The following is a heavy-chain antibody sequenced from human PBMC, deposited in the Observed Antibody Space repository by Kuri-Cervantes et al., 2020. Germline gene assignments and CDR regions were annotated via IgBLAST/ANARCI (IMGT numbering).Heavy chain of an antibody. CDR2: ISSSGSTI. Sequence: GESLKISCAASGFTFSSYGMHWVRQAPGKGLEWVSYISSSGSTIYYADSVKGRFTISRDNAKNSLYLQMNSLRAEDTAVYYCARGRGAAIDYWGQGTLVTVSS. CDR3: ARGRGAAIDY. V-gene: IGHV3-48*04. D-gene: IGHD2-15*01. CDR1: GFTFSSYG. J-gene: IGHJ4*02.